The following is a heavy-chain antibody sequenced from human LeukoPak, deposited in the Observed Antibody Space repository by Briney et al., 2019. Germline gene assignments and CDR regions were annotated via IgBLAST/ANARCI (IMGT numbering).Heavy chain of an antibody. Sequence: PGGSLRLSCAASGFTFSSYEMNWVRQAPGKGLEWVSYISGSGSTIYYADSVKGRFTISRDNAKKSLYLQMNSLRAEDTAVYYCARHLSGVTGYTYGRGIDYWGQGTLVTVSS. CDR2: ISGSGSTI. CDR1: GFTFSSYE. CDR3: ARHLSGVTGYTYGRGIDY. V-gene: IGHV3-48*03. J-gene: IGHJ4*02. D-gene: IGHD5-18*01.